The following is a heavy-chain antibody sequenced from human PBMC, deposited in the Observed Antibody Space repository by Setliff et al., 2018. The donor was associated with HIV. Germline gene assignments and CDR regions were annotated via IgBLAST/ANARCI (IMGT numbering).Heavy chain of an antibody. CDR2: ITSGGYI. Sequence: PGGSLRLSCAVSGFTFSSYSVNWVRQAPGKGLEWVSSITSGGYIHYADSVKGRFTISKDTAYNSLYLQMNSLRAEDTAVYYCERGGHGGYSGYDRLDYWGQGTQVTVSS. CDR1: GFTFSSYS. CDR3: ERGGHGGYSGYDRLDY. V-gene: IGHV3-21*01. D-gene: IGHD5-12*01. J-gene: IGHJ4*02.